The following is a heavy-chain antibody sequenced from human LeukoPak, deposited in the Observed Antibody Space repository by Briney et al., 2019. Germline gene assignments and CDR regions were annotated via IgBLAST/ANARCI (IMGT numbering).Heavy chain of an antibody. CDR2: ISGSGGST. J-gene: IGHJ3*02. D-gene: IGHD2-15*01. V-gene: IGHV3-23*01. CDR3: AKDLLPPEYCSGGSCYSPFGAFDI. Sequence: PGGSLRLSCAASGFTFSSYAMSWVRQAPGKGLEWVSAISGSGGSTYYADSVKGRFTISRDNSKNTLYLQMNSLRAEDTAVYYCAKDLLPPEYCSGGSCYSPFGAFDIWGQGTMVTVSS. CDR1: GFTFSSYA.